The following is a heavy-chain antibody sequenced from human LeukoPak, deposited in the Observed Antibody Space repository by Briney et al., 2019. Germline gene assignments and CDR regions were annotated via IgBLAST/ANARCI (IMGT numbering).Heavy chain of an antibody. V-gene: IGHV4-59*01. Sequence: SETLSLTCTVSGVSISYYYWSWIRHPPGKGLEWIGHIYYSGSTNHNPSLKSRVTISLDTSKNQFSLMLSSVTAADTAVYYCANRRGDWYFDLWGRGTLVTVSS. CDR2: IYYSGST. J-gene: IGHJ2*01. CDR1: GVSISYYY. CDR3: ANRRGDWYFDL. D-gene: IGHD3-10*01.